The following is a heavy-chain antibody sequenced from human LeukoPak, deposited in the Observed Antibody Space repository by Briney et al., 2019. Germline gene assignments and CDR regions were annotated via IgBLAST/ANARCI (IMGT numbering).Heavy chain of an antibody. CDR2: INPNTGGT. J-gene: IGHJ4*02. CDR1: GYTFTAHY. V-gene: IGHV1-2*02. Sequence: ASVKLSCNASGYTFTAHYIHWMRQAPGRGLEWVGWINPNTGGTEFAQNVQGRVTMTRDTSINTVYMELNRLTADDTAVFYCAREAADSSVCDFWGQGSLVTVSS. D-gene: IGHD2-8*01. CDR3: AREAADSSVCDF.